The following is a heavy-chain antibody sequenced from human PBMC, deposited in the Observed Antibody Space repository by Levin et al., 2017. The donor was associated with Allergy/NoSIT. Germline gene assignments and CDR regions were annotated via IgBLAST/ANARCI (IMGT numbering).Heavy chain of an antibody. J-gene: IGHJ6*02. CDR1: GFTFSSYS. D-gene: IGHD6-13*01. CDR3: ARVSGSSWIYYYYGMDV. Sequence: PGGSLRLSCAASGFTFSSYSMNWVRQAPGKGLEWVSSISSSSSYIYYADSVKGRFTISRDNAKNSLYLQMNSLRAEDTAVYYWARVSGSSWIYYYYGMDVWGQGTTVTVSS. CDR2: ISSSSSYI. V-gene: IGHV3-21*01.